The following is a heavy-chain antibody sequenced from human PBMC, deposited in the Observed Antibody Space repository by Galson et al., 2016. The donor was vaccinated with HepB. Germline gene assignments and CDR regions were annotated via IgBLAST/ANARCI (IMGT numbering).Heavy chain of an antibody. D-gene: IGHD4-11*01. Sequence: QSGAEVKKPGESLKISCKGSGYSFTSYWIAWVRQMPGNGLEWMGIIYPGDADTSYSPSFQGQVTMSADKSISTAYLQWSSLKASDTAVYYCAREMWGLQEWFDPWGQGTLVIVSS. CDR2: IYPGDADT. J-gene: IGHJ5*02. CDR1: GYSFTSYW. CDR3: AREMWGLQEWFDP. V-gene: IGHV5-51*01.